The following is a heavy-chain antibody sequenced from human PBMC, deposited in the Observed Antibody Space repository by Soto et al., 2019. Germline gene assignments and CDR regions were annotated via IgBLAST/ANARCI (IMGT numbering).Heavy chain of an antibody. J-gene: IGHJ4*02. V-gene: IGHV1-3*01. Sequence: QVQLVQSGAEVKKPGASVKVSCKASGYTFTNYAMHWVRQAPGQRLEWMGWINAGNGNTKYSQKFQGRVTITRDTYASTDYMELSSLRSEDTAVYYCARDLQADYWGQGTLVTVSS. CDR1: GYTFTNYA. CDR3: ARDLQADY. CDR2: INAGNGNT.